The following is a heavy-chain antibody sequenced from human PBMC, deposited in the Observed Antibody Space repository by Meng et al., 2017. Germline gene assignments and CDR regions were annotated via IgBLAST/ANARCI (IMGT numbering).Heavy chain of an antibody. CDR2: IYHSGST. J-gene: IGHJ5*02. Sequence: QLQLQESGSGLVKPSQTLSLTCAVSGGSISSGGYPWRWIRQPPGKGLEWIGYIYHSGSTHYNPSLKSRVIMSVDTSKNQFSLKLYSVTAADTAVYYCARARTTNQSKYRNAYNWFDPWGQGTLVTVSS. CDR3: ARARTTNQSKYRNAYNWFDP. CDR1: GGSISSGGYP. V-gene: IGHV4-30-2*01. D-gene: IGHD2/OR15-2a*01.